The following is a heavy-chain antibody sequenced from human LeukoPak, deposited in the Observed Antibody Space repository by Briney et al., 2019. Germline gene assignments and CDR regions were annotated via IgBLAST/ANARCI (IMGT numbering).Heavy chain of an antibody. D-gene: IGHD3-3*01. CDR1: GFTFSSYS. CDR3: AGPPQKDLTIFGVVITSYFDY. Sequence: GGSLRLSCAASGFTFSSYSMNWVRQAPGKGLEWVSSISSSSSYIYYADSVKGRFTISRDNAKNSLYLQMNSLRAEDTAVYYCAGPPQKDLTIFGVVITSYFDYWGQGTLVTVSS. J-gene: IGHJ4*02. V-gene: IGHV3-21*01. CDR2: ISSSSSYI.